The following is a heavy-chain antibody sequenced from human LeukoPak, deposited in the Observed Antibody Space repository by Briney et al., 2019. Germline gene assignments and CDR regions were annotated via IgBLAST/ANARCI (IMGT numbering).Heavy chain of an antibody. J-gene: IGHJ4*02. CDR2: IYYSGST. D-gene: IGHD6-13*01. CDR1: GGSISSGGYY. Sequence: SQTLSLTCTVSGGSISSGGYYWSWIRQHPGKGLEWIGYIYYSGSTYYNPSLKSRVTISVDTSKNQLSLKLSSVTAADTAVYYCARGMRAAAAGYFDYWGQGTLVTVSS. V-gene: IGHV4-31*03. CDR3: ARGMRAAAAGYFDY.